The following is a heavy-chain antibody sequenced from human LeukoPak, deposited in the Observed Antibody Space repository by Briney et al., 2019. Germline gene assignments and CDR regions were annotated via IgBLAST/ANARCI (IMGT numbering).Heavy chain of an antibody. CDR3: AAGTVAAPPGYYYYYYGMDV. CDR1: GFTFTSSA. J-gene: IGHJ6*04. V-gene: IGHV1-58*02. D-gene: IGHD6-6*01. CDR2: IVVGSGNT. Sequence: SVKVSRKASGFTFTSSAMQWVRQARGQRLEWIGWIVVGSGNTNYAQKFQERVTITRDMSTSTAYMELSSLRSEDTAVYYCAAGTVAAPPGYYYYYYGMDVWGEGTAASVSS.